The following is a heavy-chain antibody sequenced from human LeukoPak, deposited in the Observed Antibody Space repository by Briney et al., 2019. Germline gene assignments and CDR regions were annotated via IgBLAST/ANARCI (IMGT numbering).Heavy chain of an antibody. CDR2: ISPNSGGT. Sequence: ASVKVSCKASGYTFTGYYMHWVRQAPGQGLEWMGWISPNSGGTNYAQKFQGRVTMTRDTSISTAYMELSRLRSDDTAVYYCARGEPYYDFWSGNYYFDYWGQGTLVTVSS. CDR3: ARGEPYYDFWSGNYYFDY. V-gene: IGHV1-2*02. CDR1: GYTFTGYY. D-gene: IGHD3-3*01. J-gene: IGHJ4*02.